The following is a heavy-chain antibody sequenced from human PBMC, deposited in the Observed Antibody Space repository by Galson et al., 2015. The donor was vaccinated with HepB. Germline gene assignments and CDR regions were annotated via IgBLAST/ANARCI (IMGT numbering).Heavy chain of an antibody. CDR3: AKDKLRGQVPSGGSPPGGMDV. V-gene: IGHV3-43*01. CDR2: ISWDGGST. CDR1: GFTFDDYT. J-gene: IGHJ6*02. D-gene: IGHD2-15*01. Sequence: SLRLSCAASGFTFDDYTMHWVRQAPGKGLEWVSLISWDGGSTYYADSVKGRFTISRDNSKNSLYLQMNSLRTEDTALYYCAKDKLRGQVPSGGSPPGGMDVWGQGTTVTVSS.